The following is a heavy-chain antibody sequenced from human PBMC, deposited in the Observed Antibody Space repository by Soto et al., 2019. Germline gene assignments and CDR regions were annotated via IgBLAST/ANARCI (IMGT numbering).Heavy chain of an antibody. D-gene: IGHD6-19*01. Sequence: EVQLVESGGGLVQPGGSLKLSCAASGFTFSGSAMHWVRQASGKGLEWVGRIRSKANSYATAYAASVKGRFTISRDDSKNTAYLQMNSLKTEDTAVYYCTRHPASIAVAGTDYWGQGTLVTVSS. CDR2: IRSKANSYAT. V-gene: IGHV3-73*02. CDR3: TRHPASIAVAGTDY. CDR1: GFTFSGSA. J-gene: IGHJ4*02.